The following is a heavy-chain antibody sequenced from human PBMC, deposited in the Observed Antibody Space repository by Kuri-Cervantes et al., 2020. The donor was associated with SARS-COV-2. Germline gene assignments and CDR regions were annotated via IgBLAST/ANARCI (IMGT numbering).Heavy chain of an antibody. D-gene: IGHD6-13*01. CDR1: GDSISSKSYF. V-gene: IGHV4-39*01. CDR2: ICYSGST. CDR3: VRAAAGIYYFDY. Sequence: SETLSLTCTVSGDSISSKSYFWCWFRQPPGRGLEWIGNICYSGSTYYNPSLKSRVTISVDTSKKKFSLKLSSVTAADTAIYYCVRAAAGIYYFDYWGQGTLVTVSS. J-gene: IGHJ4*02.